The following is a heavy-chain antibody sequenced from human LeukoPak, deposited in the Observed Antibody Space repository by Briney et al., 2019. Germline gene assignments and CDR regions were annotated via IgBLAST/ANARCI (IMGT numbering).Heavy chain of an antibody. J-gene: IGHJ4*02. D-gene: IGHD3-10*01. CDR2: VYTSGTT. CDR1: GGSISSDTYY. CDR3: ASHPYGSGGSFDY. Sequence: SETLSLTCTVSGGSISSDTYYWSWIRQTAGKGLEWIGRVYTSGTTNYNPSLKSRVTISIDTSKNQFSLKLSSVTAADTAVYYCASHPYGSGGSFDYWGQGTLVTVS. V-gene: IGHV4-61*02.